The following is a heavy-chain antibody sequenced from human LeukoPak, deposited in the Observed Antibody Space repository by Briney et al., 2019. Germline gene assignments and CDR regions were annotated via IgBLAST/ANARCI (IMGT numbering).Heavy chain of an antibody. CDR1: GYTFTSHY. V-gene: IGHV1-46*01. D-gene: IGHD2-2*01. CDR2: INPSGGST. J-gene: IGHJ5*02. CDR3: ARDFGRIVVVPAAMRGWFDP. Sequence: ASVKVSCKASGYTFTSHYMHWVRQAPGQGLEWMGIINPSGGSTSYAQKFQGRVTMTRDTSTSTVYMELSSLRSEDTAVYYCARDFGRIVVVPAAMRGWFDPWGQGTLVTVSS.